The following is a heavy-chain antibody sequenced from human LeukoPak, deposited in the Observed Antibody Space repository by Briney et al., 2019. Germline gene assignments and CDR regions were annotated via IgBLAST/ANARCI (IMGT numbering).Heavy chain of an antibody. D-gene: IGHD5-24*01. CDR1: GFTFSSDS. CDR3: ARETPRRGETRDGYR. V-gene: IGHV3-48*04. J-gene: IGHJ4*02. Sequence: GGSLRLSCAASGFTFSSDSMNWVRQAPGKGLEWVSYISKNSDLKSHADSVKGRFTIFRDNAKNSLFLQINSLRVEDTAVYYCARETPRRGETRDGYRWGQGTVVTVSS. CDR2: ISKNSDLK.